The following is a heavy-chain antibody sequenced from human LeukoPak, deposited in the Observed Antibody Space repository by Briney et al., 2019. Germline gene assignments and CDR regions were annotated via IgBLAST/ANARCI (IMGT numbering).Heavy chain of an antibody. V-gene: IGHV3-11*04. J-gene: IGHJ5*02. Sequence: GGSLRLSCAASGFTFSDYYMSWIRQAPGKGLEWVSYISSSGSTIYYADSVKGRFTISRDNAKNSLYLQMNSLRAEDMAVYYCAKDSELLWFGELLWNWFDPWGQGTLVTVSS. CDR2: ISSSGSTI. CDR1: GFTFSDYY. D-gene: IGHD3-10*01. CDR3: AKDSELLWFGELLWNWFDP.